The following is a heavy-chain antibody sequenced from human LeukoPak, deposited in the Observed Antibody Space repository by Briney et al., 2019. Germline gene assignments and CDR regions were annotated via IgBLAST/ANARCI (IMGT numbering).Heavy chain of an antibody. Sequence: GASVKVSCKASGYTFTGYYMHWVRQAPGQGLEWMGWISAYNGNTNYAQKLQGRVTMTTDTSTSTAYMELRSLRSDDTAVYYCARVIAAPDAFDIWGQGTMVTVSS. CDR3: ARVIAAPDAFDI. CDR1: GYTFTGYY. D-gene: IGHD2-15*01. J-gene: IGHJ3*02. CDR2: ISAYNGNT. V-gene: IGHV1-18*04.